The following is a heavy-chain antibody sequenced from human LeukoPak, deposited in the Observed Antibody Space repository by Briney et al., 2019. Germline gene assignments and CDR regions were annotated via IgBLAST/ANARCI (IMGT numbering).Heavy chain of an antibody. CDR3: ALGYSSSWYHY. D-gene: IGHD6-13*01. CDR2: IYYSGST. CDR1: GGSISSYY. J-gene: IGHJ4*02. V-gene: IGHV4-59*08. Sequence: SETLSLTCTVSGGSISSYYWSWIRQPPGKGLEWIGYIYYSGSTNYNPSLKSRVTISVDTSKNQISLKLSSVTAADTAVYYCALGYSSSWYHYWGQGTLVTVSS.